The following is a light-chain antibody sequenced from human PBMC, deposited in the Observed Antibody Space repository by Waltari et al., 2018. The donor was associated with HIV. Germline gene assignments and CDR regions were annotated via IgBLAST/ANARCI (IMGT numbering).Light chain of an antibody. J-gene: IGKJ1*01. CDR3: QYFGT. CDR1: QNVKNF. Sequence: IVMTQSPATLSVSPGERVTLTCRASQNVKNFLAWYQQKPGQAPRRLIYGASTRATGIPARFSGSGSGTDFTLTISSLQSEDFAVYYCQYFGTFGQGTKVEIK. V-gene: IGKV3-15*01. CDR2: GAS.